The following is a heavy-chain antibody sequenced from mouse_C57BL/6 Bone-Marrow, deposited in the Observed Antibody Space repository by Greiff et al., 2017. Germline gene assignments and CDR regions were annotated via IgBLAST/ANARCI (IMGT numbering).Heavy chain of an antibody. D-gene: IGHD2-3*01. CDR2: IHPNSGST. CDR3: ASDGYFAWFAY. Sequence: VQLQQPGAELVKPGASVTLSCKASGYTFTSYWMHWVKQRPGQGLEWIGMIHPNSGSTNYNEKFKSKATLTVDKSSSTAYMQLSSLTSEDSAVYYCASDGYFAWFAYWGQGTLVTVSA. CDR1: GYTFTSYW. V-gene: IGHV1-64*01. J-gene: IGHJ3*01.